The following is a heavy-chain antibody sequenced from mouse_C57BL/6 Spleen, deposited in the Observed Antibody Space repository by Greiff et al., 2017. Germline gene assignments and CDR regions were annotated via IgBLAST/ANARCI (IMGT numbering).Heavy chain of an antibody. J-gene: IGHJ2*01. CDR2: IHPNSGST. Sequence: QVHVKQPGAELVKPGASVKLSCKASGYTFTSYWMHWVKQRPGQGLEWIGMIHPNSGSTNYNEKFKSKATLTVDKSSSTAYMQLSSLTSEDSAVYYCARAGYYGSSYDFDYWGQGTTLTVSS. CDR3: ARAGYYGSSYDFDY. D-gene: IGHD1-1*01. CDR1: GYTFTSYW. V-gene: IGHV1-64*01.